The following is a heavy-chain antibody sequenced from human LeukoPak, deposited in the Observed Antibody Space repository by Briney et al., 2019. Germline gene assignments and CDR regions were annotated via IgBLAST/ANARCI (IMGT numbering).Heavy chain of an antibody. CDR3: AREVESITMIVGAFDI. J-gene: IGHJ3*02. Sequence: SETLSLTCAVYGGSFSGYYWSWIRQPPGKGLEWIGEINHSGSTNYNPSLKSRVTISVDTSKNQFSLKLSSVTAADTAVYYCAREVESITMIVGAFDIWGQGTMVTVSS. CDR1: GGSFSGYY. D-gene: IGHD3-22*01. CDR2: INHSGST. V-gene: IGHV4-34*01.